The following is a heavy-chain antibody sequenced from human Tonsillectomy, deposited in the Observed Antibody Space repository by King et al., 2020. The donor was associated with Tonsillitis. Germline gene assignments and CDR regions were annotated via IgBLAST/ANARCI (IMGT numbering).Heavy chain of an antibody. CDR3: AKLSRIGDYFDF. Sequence: QLVQSGAEVKKPGESLKISCKASGYNFDSYWFGWVRQMPGKGLEWMGVIYPGDSDTRYSPSFQGQVTISADKSITTAYLQWSSLKASDTAMYYCAKLSRIGDYFDFWGQGTLVTVSS. CDR1: GYNFDSYW. V-gene: IGHV5-51*03. D-gene: IGHD1-26*01. J-gene: IGHJ4*02. CDR2: IYPGDSDT.